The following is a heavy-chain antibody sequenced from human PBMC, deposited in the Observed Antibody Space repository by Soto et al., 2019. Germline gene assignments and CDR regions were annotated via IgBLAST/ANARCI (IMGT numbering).Heavy chain of an antibody. Sequence: PGGSLRLSCTVSGVTFTSYDMSWVRQTPGKGLEWVSAIFGSAGNTFYAASVKGRFTLSRNNSRDILYLQMNSLSAEDTAVYYCGGGRTRSTPYHFYYGMDVWGQGTTVTVSS. J-gene: IGHJ6*02. CDR3: GGGRTRSTPYHFYYGMDV. V-gene: IGHV3-23*01. CDR1: GVTFTSYD. CDR2: IFGSAGNT. D-gene: IGHD3-16*01.